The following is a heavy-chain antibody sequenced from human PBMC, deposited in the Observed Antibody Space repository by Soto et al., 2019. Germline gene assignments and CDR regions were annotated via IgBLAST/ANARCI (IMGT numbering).Heavy chain of an antibody. Sequence: GGSLRLSCAASGFTFSSYAMSWVRQAPGKGLEWVSAISGSGGSTYYADSVKGRFTISRDNSKNTLYLQMNSLRAEDTAVYYCAKDLDYSPASDYYYGMDVWGQGTTVTVSS. D-gene: IGHD4-4*01. J-gene: IGHJ6*02. CDR1: GFTFSSYA. V-gene: IGHV3-23*01. CDR3: AKDLDYSPASDYYYGMDV. CDR2: ISGSGGST.